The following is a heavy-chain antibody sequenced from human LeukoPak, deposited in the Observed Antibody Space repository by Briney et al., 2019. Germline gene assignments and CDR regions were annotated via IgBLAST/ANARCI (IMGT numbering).Heavy chain of an antibody. Sequence: ASVKVSCKASGYTFTGYYMHWVRQAPGQGLEWMGWINPNSGGTNYAQKFQGRVTMTRDTSISTAYMELSRLRSDDTAVYYCARASSWSVYYYYYMDVWGKGTTVTVSS. V-gene: IGHV1-2*02. J-gene: IGHJ6*03. CDR1: GYTFTGYY. CDR2: INPNSGGT. D-gene: IGHD6-13*01. CDR3: ARASSWSVYYYYYMDV.